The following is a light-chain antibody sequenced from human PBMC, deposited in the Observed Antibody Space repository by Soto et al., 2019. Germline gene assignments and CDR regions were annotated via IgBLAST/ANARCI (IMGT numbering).Light chain of an antibody. CDR3: QQYGTSPPLT. CDR2: GAS. V-gene: IGKV3-20*01. CDR1: QSVSNNY. J-gene: IGKJ4*01. Sequence: EIVLTQSPGTLSLSPGERATLSCRASQSVSNNYLAWYQQKPGQAPRLLIYGASSRATGIPDRFSGSGSATDFTLTISRLEPEDFAVYYCQQYGTSPPLTLGGGTKVDIK.